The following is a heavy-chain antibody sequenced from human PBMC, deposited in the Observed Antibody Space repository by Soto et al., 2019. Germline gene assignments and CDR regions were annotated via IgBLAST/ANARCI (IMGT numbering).Heavy chain of an antibody. J-gene: IGHJ6*02. V-gene: IGHV5-51*01. Sequence: GESLKISCKGSGYSFTSYWIGCVRQMTGKGLEWMGIIYPGDSDTRYSPSFQGQVTISADKSISTAYLQWSSLKASDTAMYYCARTAAAGKYYYGVDVWGQGTTVTVSS. CDR2: IYPGDSDT. CDR3: ARTAAAGKYYYGVDV. CDR1: GYSFTSYW. D-gene: IGHD6-13*01.